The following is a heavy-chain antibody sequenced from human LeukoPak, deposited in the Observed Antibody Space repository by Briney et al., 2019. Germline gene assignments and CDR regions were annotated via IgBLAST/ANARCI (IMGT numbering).Heavy chain of an antibody. CDR1: GYTFTNYA. D-gene: IGHD4-23*01. J-gene: IGHJ4*02. V-gene: IGHV1-3*01. CDR2: INGGNGNT. Sequence: GASVKVSCKASGYTFTNYAMHWGRQAPGQRLEGMGWINGGNGNTKHSQKFQGRVTITRDTFASTAYMELSSLRSEDTAVYYCVRAPTDYGGNFDSWGQGILVTVSS. CDR3: VRAPTDYGGNFDS.